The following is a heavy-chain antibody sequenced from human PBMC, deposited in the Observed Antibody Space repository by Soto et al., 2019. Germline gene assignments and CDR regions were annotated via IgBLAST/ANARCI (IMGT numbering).Heavy chain of an antibody. CDR2: INSDGSST. CDR3: ARDFPHYYYYYGMDV. J-gene: IGHJ6*02. V-gene: IGHV3-74*01. Sequence: QHGGSLRLSCAASGFTFSSYWMHWVRQAPGKGLVWVSRINSDGSSTSYADSVKGRFTISRDNAKNTLYLQMNSLRAEDTAVYYCARDFPHYYYYYGMDVWGQGTTVTVSS. CDR1: GFTFSSYW.